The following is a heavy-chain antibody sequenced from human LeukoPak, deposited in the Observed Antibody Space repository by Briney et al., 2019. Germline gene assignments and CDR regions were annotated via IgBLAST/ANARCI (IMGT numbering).Heavy chain of an antibody. V-gene: IGHV3-23*01. D-gene: IGHD3-22*01. CDR3: AKGSYYDSSGSFYFDY. CDR1: GFTFSSEV. CDR2: ISGSGDNT. Sequence: PGGSLRLSCAASGFTFSSEVMSWVRQAPGKGLEWVSGISGSGDNTYYADSVKGRFTISRDNSKNTLYVQVDSLGTEDTAAYYCAKGSYYDSSGSFYFDYWGQGTLVTVSS. J-gene: IGHJ4*02.